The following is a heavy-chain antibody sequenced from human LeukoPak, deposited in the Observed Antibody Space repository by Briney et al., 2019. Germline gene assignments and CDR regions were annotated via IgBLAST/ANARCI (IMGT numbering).Heavy chain of an antibody. J-gene: IGHJ6*03. D-gene: IGHD3-3*01. V-gene: IGHV4-34*01. Sequence: PSETLSLTCAVYGGSFSGYYWSWIRQPPGKGLEWIGEINHSGSTNYNPSLKSRVTISVDTSKNQFSLKLSSVTAADTAVYYCARVTIVGVVNYYYMDVWGKGTTVTVSS. CDR1: GGSFSGYY. CDR3: ARVTIVGVVNYYYMDV. CDR2: INHSGST.